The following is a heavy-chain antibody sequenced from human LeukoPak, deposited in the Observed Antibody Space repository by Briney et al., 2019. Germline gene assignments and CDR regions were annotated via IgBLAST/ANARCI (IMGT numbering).Heavy chain of an antibody. V-gene: IGHV1-69*01. CDR3: AGSGGGYSSGWYPIDY. J-gene: IGHJ4*02. D-gene: IGHD6-19*01. CDR1: GGTFSSYA. CDR2: IIPMFGTV. Sequence: SVKVSCKASGGTFSSYAISWVRQAPGQGLEWMGGIIPMFGTVNHAQKFQGRVTITADESTSTAYMELSSLRSEDTAVYYCAGSGGGYSSGWYPIDYWGQGTLVTVSS.